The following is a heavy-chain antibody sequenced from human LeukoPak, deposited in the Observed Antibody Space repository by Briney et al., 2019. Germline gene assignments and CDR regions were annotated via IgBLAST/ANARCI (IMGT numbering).Heavy chain of an antibody. J-gene: IGHJ4*02. CDR2: TYYSGST. Sequence: SETLSLTCTVSGGSISSYYWSWIRQPPGKGLEWIGHTYYSGSTHYNPSLKSRVTISVDTSKNQFSLKLSSVTAADTAVYYCARHVGNSGSGSYLTYFDYWGQGTLVTVSS. CDR3: ARHVGNSGSGSYLTYFDY. CDR1: GGSISSYY. D-gene: IGHD3-10*01. V-gene: IGHV4-59*08.